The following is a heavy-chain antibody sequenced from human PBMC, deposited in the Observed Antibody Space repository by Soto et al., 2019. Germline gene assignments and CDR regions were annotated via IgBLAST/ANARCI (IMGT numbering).Heavy chain of an antibody. CDR2: IYYSGST. CDR3: ARFNLMFDP. J-gene: IGHJ5*02. D-gene: IGHD2-8*01. V-gene: IGHV4-59*01. CDR1: GGSISSYY. Sequence: SETLSLTCTVSGGSISSYYWSWIRQPPGKGLEWIGYIYYSGSTNYNPSLKSRVTISVDTSKNQFSLKLSFVTAADTAVYYCARFNLMFDPWGQGTLVTVSS.